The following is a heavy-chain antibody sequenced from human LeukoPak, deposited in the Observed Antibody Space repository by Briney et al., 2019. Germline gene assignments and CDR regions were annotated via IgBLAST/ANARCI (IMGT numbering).Heavy chain of an antibody. Sequence: PGGSLRLSCAASGFTFSSYSMNWVRQAPGKGVEWVSSISSSSSYIYYADSVKGRFTISRDNAKNSLYLQMNSLRAEDTAVYYCANSRTARKDFDYWGQGTLVTVSS. CDR1: GFTFSSYS. V-gene: IGHV3-21*01. CDR3: ANSRTARKDFDY. CDR2: ISSSSSYI. J-gene: IGHJ4*02. D-gene: IGHD2-15*01.